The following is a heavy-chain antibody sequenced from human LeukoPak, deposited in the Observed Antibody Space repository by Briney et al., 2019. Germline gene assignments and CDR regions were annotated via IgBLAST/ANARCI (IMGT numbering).Heavy chain of an antibody. D-gene: IGHD3-10*01. Sequence: GASVKVSCKASGGTFSSYGIRWVRQAPGQGLEWMGGIIPIFGTANYAQKFQGRATITADESTNTAYMELSSLRSEDTAVYYCARAMVRGVKEDYWGQGTLVTVSS. CDR3: ARAMVRGVKEDY. CDR2: IIPIFGTA. V-gene: IGHV1-69*01. CDR1: GGTFSSYG. J-gene: IGHJ4*02.